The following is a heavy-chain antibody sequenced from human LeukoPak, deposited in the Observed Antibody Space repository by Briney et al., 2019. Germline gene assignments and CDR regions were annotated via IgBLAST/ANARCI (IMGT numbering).Heavy chain of an antibody. V-gene: IGHV4-38-2*02. CDR2: IYHSGST. D-gene: IGHD2-2*01. CDR1: GYSIGSGYY. CDR3: ARACSSTSCYFDY. J-gene: IGHJ4*02. Sequence: PSETLSLTCTVSGYSIGSGYYWGWIRQPPGKGLEWIGSIYHSGSTYYNPSLKSRVTISVDTSKNQFSLKLSSVTAADTAVYYCARACSSTSCYFDYWGQGTLVTVSS.